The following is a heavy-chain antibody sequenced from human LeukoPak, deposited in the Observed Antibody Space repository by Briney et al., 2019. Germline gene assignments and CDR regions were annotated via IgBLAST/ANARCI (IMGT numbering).Heavy chain of an antibody. J-gene: IGHJ4*02. CDR3: AKGSYYDSSGSFYFDY. CDR1: GFTFSSYA. CDR2: ISGSGDNT. D-gene: IGHD3-22*01. V-gene: IGHV3-23*01. Sequence: KSGGSLRLSCAASGFTFSSYAMSWVRQAPGKGLEWVSGISGSGDNTYYADSVKGRFTISRDNSKNTLYVQVNSLGTEDTAAYYCAKGSYYDSSGSFYFDYGGRGPLVTVSS.